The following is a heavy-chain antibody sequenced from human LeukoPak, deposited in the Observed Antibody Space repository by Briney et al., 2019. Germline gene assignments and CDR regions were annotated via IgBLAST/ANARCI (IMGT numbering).Heavy chain of an antibody. CDR3: ARSYCSSTSCYSGNWFDY. Sequence: SETLSLTCTVSGGSISSSSYYWGWIRQPPGKGLEWIGSIYYSGSTYYNPSLKSRVTISVDTSKNQFSLKLSSVTAADTAVYYCARSYCSSTSCYSGNWFDYWGQGTLVTVSS. CDR1: GGSISSSSYY. V-gene: IGHV4-39*01. J-gene: IGHJ5*01. D-gene: IGHD2-2*01. CDR2: IYYSGST.